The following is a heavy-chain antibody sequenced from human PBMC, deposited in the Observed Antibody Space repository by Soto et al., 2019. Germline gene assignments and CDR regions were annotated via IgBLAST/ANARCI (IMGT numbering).Heavy chain of an antibody. D-gene: IGHD6-19*01. CDR3: ARPIAVATSDAFDI. Sequence: SETLSLTCTVSGGSISSSNYYWGWIRQPPGKGLEWIGSIYYSGSTYYNPSLKSRVTISVDTSKNQFSLKMRPVTAADTAVYYCARPIAVATSDAFDIWGQGTMVTVSS. V-gene: IGHV4-39*01. J-gene: IGHJ3*02. CDR1: GGSISSSNYY. CDR2: IYYSGST.